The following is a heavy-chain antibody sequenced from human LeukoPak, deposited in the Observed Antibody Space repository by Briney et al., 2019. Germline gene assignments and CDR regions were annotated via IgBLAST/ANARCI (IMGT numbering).Heavy chain of an antibody. CDR1: GFTFSSCG. CDR3: ARDSRYCSSTSCYNWFDP. CDR2: IWYDGSNK. D-gene: IGHD2-2*01. V-gene: IGHV3-33*01. J-gene: IGHJ5*02. Sequence: GGSLRLSCAASGFTFSSCGMHWVRQAPGKGLEWVAVIWYDGSNKYYADSVKGRFTISRDNSKNTLYLQMNSLRAEDTAVYYCARDSRYCSSTSCYNWFDPWGQGTLVTVSS.